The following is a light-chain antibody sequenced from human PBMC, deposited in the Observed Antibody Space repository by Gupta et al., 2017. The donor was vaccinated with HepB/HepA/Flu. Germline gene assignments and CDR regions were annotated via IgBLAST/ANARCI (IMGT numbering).Light chain of an antibody. CDR3: IQHLQTPLP. J-gene: IGKJ1*01. CDR2: LGS. Sequence: EIVMTQSPLSLPVTPGEPASISCRSSQSLLHSNGYNYLDWYLQKPGQAPQLLIYLGSNRDSGVPDRFSGSGFGTDFTLKISRGEAEDVGVYYCIQHLQTPLPFGQGTQVEIK. CDR1: QSLLHSNGYNY. V-gene: IGKV2-28*01.